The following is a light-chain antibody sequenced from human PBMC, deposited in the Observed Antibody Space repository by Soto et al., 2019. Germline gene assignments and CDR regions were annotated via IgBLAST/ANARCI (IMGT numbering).Light chain of an antibody. CDR2: AIS. CDR3: QQTYITPYT. V-gene: IGKV1-39*01. CDR1: QRIDNY. J-gene: IGKJ2*01. Sequence: DIQMTQSPSSLSASVGDRVSITCRPSQRIDNYLNSYQQKPGKAPKLLIHAISTLESGVPSRFSGSGSGTDFTLTIDSLQPDDFATYYCQQTYITPYTFGQGTKLEIK.